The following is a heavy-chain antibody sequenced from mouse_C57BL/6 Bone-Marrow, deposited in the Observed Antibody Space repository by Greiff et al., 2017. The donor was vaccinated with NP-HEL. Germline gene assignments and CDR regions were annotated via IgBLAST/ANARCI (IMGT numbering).Heavy chain of an antibody. J-gene: IGHJ2*01. Sequence: EVQRVESGGDLVKPGGSLKLSCAASGFTFSSYGMSWVRQTPDKRLEWVATISSGGSYTYYPDSVKGRFTISRDNAKNTLYLQMSSLKSEDTAMYYCSRHRGTYYFDYWGQGTTLTVSS. CDR3: SRHRGTYYFDY. V-gene: IGHV5-6*01. D-gene: IGHD3-1*01. CDR2: ISSGGSYT. CDR1: GFTFSSYG.